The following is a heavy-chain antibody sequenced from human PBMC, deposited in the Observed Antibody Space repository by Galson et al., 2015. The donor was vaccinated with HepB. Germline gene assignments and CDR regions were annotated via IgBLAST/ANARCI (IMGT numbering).Heavy chain of an antibody. Sequence: SLRLSCAASGFTFSTFAMHWVRQAPGKGLEYVSGIGGNGASTYYADSVKGRFTISRDNSMNTLFLQMTSLGAEDTALYYCVKEWSSGWYGFDYWGQGTLVTVSP. CDR1: GFTFSTFA. D-gene: IGHD6-19*01. V-gene: IGHV3-64D*06. CDR2: IGGNGAST. J-gene: IGHJ4*02. CDR3: VKEWSSGWYGFDY.